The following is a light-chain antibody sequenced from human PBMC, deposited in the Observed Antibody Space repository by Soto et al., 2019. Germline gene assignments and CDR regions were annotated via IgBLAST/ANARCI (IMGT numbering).Light chain of an antibody. V-gene: IGKV3-20*01. J-gene: IGKJ1*01. CDR3: QQYGSSRWT. CDR1: QPVSNKY. Sequence: EVGLTQSPDTLSLSTGERATLSCRASQPVSNKYLTWYQQKPGQPPRLLTYGASSRATGVPDRFSGSGSGTDFTLTISRLEPEDFAVYYCQQYGSSRWTFGQGTKV. CDR2: GAS.